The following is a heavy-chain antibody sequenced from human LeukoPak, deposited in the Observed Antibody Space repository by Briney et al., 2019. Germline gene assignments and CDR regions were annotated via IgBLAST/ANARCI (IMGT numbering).Heavy chain of an antibody. V-gene: IGHV3-7*05. Sequence: GGSLRLSCAASGFTFSTYWMSWVRQAPGKGLEWVANIRQDGSEKYYVDSVKGRFTISRDNAKSSLYLQMHSLSAEDTAVYYCAKTVVVKYDAFDIWGQGTMVTVSS. CDR2: IRQDGSEK. J-gene: IGHJ3*02. CDR1: GFTFSTYW. D-gene: IGHD3-22*01. CDR3: AKTVVVKYDAFDI.